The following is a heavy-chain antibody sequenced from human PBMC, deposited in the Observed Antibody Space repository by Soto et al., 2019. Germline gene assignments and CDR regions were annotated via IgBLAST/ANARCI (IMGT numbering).Heavy chain of an antibody. Sequence: QVQMVQSENEVKKPGASVKVSCKTAGYPFNYFGILWVRQAPGQGLEWVGWVSGSNGKTNYAQKFQDRVTLTIDKSTSTAYMELRTLRSDDAAIYYCARDKSGIVNPRYFDYSGQGTLVTVSS. CDR3: ARDKSGIVNPRYFDY. CDR2: VSGSNGKT. V-gene: IGHV1-18*01. J-gene: IGHJ4*02. CDR1: GYPFNYFG. D-gene: IGHD1-26*01.